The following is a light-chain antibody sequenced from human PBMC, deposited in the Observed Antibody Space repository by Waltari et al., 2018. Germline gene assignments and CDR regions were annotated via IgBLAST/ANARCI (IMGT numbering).Light chain of an antibody. V-gene: IGLV2-14*03. Sequence: QSALTQPASVSGSPGQSITISCAGTSSDVGGYNYVSWYQQHPGKAPKLIIYDVSNRPSGVSSRFSGSQSGNTASLTISGLQAEDEADYYCSSYTSRSTWVFGGGTKLTVL. CDR1: SSDVGGYNY. CDR3: SSYTSRSTWV. J-gene: IGLJ3*02. CDR2: DVS.